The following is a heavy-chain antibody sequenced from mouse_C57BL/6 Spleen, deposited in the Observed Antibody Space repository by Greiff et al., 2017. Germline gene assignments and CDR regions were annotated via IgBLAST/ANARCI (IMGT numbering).Heavy chain of an antibody. J-gene: IGHJ4*01. CDR1: GFSLTSYG. D-gene: IGHD4-1*01. Sequence: VMLVESGPGLVQPSQSLSITCTVSGFSLTSYGVHWVRQSPGKGLEWLGVIWSGGSTDYNAAFISRLSISKDNSKSQVFFKMNSLQADDTAIYYCARKEELGRAMDYWGQGTSVTVSS. V-gene: IGHV2-2*01. CDR3: ARKEELGRAMDY. CDR2: IWSGGST.